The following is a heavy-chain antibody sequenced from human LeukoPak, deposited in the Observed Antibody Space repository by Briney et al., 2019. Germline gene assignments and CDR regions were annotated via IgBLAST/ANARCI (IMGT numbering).Heavy chain of an antibody. D-gene: IGHD3-10*01. CDR3: ARAMYGSGSYPNWFDP. V-gene: IGHV4-38-2*02. CDR2: IHHSGST. CDR1: GYSISSGYY. Sequence: PSETLSLTCTVSGYSISSGYYWGWIRQPPGKGLEWIGSIHHSGSTYYNPSLKSRVTISADTSKNQFSLKLSSVTAADTAVYYCARAMYGSGSYPNWFDPWGQGTLVTVSS. J-gene: IGHJ5*02.